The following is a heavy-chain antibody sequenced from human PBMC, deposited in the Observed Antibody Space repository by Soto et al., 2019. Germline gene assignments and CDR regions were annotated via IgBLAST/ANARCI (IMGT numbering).Heavy chain of an antibody. CDR3: ARSRIAVVRETDALDI. CDR2: IYYSGST. V-gene: IGHV4-30-4*01. D-gene: IGHD3-10*01. CDR1: GGPISSGDYY. Sequence: SETLSLTCTVSGGPISSGDYYWSWIRQPPGKGLEWIGYIYYSGSTYYNPSLKSRVTISVDTSKNQFSLKLSSVTAADTAVYYCARSRIAVVRETDALDIWGQGTTVTVSS. J-gene: IGHJ3*02.